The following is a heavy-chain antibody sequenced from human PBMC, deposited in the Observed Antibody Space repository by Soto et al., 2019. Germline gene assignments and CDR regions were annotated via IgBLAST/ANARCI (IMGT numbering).Heavy chain of an antibody. V-gene: IGHV3-21*01. Sequence: EVQLVESGGGLVKPGGSLRLSCAASGFTFSSYSMNWVRQAPGKGLEWVSSISSSSSYIYYADSVKGRFTISRDNAKNSLYLQMNSLRAEDTAVYYCAREGYDIFGKVGAFDIWGQGTMVTVSS. J-gene: IGHJ3*02. CDR3: AREGYDIFGKVGAFDI. D-gene: IGHD3-9*01. CDR1: GFTFSSYS. CDR2: ISSSSSYI.